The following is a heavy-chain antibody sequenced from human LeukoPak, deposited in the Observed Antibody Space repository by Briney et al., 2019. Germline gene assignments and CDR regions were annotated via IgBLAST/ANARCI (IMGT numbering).Heavy chain of an antibody. J-gene: IGHJ4*02. CDR1: GGSFNDYY. V-gene: IGHV3-69-1*01. Sequence: ETLSLTCAVYGGSFNDYYWNWIRQPPGKGLEWVSSISSSSYIYYADSVKGRFTISRDNAKNSLYLQMNSLRAEDTAVYYCARERIPSFDYWGQGTLVTVSS. CDR2: ISSSSYI. CDR3: ARERIPSFDY. D-gene: IGHD2-21*01.